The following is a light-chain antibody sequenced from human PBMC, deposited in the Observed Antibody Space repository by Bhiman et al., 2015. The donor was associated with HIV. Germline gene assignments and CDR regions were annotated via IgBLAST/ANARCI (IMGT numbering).Light chain of an antibody. V-gene: IGLV2-14*03. Sequence: SALTQPVSVSGPPGQSVTISCTGTNTDVGAYNFVSWYQQYPGKVPKLVISDVTKRPSGVSDRFSGSKSGNTASLTISGLQAEDESDYYCSSYTSSSTYVFGGGTKVTVL. J-gene: IGLJ1*01. CDR1: NTDVGAYNF. CDR3: SSYTSSSTYV. CDR2: DVT.